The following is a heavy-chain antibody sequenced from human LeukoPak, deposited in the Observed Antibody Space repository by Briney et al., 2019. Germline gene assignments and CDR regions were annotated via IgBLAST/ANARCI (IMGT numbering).Heavy chain of an antibody. D-gene: IGHD3-16*02. CDR2: IYTTGRT. CDR1: GGSISSYW. V-gene: IGHV4-4*07. J-gene: IGHJ4*02. CDR3: ARAGYTISSYRFDY. Sequence: SETLSLTCSVSGGSISSYWWSWIRQPAGKGLEFIGCIYTTGRTNYNPSLKSRVSMSVDTSKNKFSLELRSVTAADTAVYFCARAGYTISSYRFDYWGQGALVTVFS.